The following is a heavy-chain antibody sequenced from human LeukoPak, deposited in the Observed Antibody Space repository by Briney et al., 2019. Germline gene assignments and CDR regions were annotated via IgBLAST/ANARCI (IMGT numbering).Heavy chain of an antibody. CDR2: ICPDGTVT. V-gene: IGHV3-74*01. J-gene: IGHJ4*02. CDR1: GFTFSTYC. Sequence: PGGSLRLSCAASGFTFSTYCMHWVRQAPGKGPMWVSRICPDGTVTNYADSVKARFIISRDNVRNTVYLQMNSLRAEDTAVYYCAKSYNGYESKPDYWGQGTLVTVSS. D-gene: IGHD5-12*01. CDR3: AKSYNGYESKPDY.